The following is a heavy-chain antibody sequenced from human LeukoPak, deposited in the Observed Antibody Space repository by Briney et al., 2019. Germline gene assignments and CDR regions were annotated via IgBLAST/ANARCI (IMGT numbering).Heavy chain of an antibody. Sequence: SETLSLTCTVSGGSISSYYWSWIRQPPGKGLEWIGYIYYSGSTNYNPSPKSRVTISVDTSKNQFSLKLSSVTAADTAVYYCARAGRDGYNHDYWGQGTLVTVSS. CDR1: GGSISSYY. CDR3: ARAGRDGYNHDY. CDR2: IYYSGST. D-gene: IGHD5-24*01. V-gene: IGHV4-59*01. J-gene: IGHJ4*02.